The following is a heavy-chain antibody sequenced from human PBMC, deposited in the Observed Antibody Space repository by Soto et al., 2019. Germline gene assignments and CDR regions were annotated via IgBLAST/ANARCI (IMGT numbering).Heavy chain of an antibody. Sequence: ASVKVSCKASGYTFTSYGISGVRQAPGQGLEWMGWISAYNGNTNYAQKLQGRVTMTTDTSTSTAYMELRSLRSDDTAVYYCAGYSSGWYWFDPWGQGTLVTVSS. CDR3: AGYSSGWYWFDP. V-gene: IGHV1-18*01. J-gene: IGHJ5*02. CDR2: ISAYNGNT. D-gene: IGHD6-19*01. CDR1: GYTFTSYG.